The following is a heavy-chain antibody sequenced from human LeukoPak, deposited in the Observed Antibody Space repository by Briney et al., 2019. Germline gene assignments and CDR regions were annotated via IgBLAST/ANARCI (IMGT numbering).Heavy chain of an antibody. CDR2: IYYSGST. V-gene: IGHV4-31*03. CDR3: ARAPLTIAVAGSAFDI. J-gene: IGHJ3*02. CDR1: GGSISSGGYY. Sequence: PSETLSLTCTVSGGSISSGGYYWSWIRQQPGKGLEWIGYIYYSGSTYYNPSLKSRITISVDTSKNQFSLKMSSVTAADTAVYYCARAPLTIAVAGSAFDIWGQGTMVTVSS. D-gene: IGHD6-19*01.